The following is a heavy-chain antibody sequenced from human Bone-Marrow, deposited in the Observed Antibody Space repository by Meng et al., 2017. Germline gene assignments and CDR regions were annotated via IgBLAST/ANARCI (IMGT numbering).Heavy chain of an antibody. V-gene: IGHV3-15*01. J-gene: IGHJ4*02. Sequence: VRQWESRGGLVKPWSSLTLYWAVSGFTLRNGVMSWVRQAPGKGLEWVGRIKSNSDGGTTDYAAPVKGRFTISRDDSKNTLYLQMNSLITEDTAVYFCATGAAAADHWGQGTLVTVSS. CDR3: ATGAAAADH. CDR2: IKSNSDGGTT. CDR1: GFTLRNGV. D-gene: IGHD6-13*01.